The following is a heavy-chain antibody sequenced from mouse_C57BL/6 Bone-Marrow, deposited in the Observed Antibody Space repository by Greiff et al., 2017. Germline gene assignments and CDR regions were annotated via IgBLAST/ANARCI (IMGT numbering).Heavy chain of an antibody. CDR3: ARKGAGTGCAY. V-gene: IGHV1-55*01. CDR2: TYPGSGST. D-gene: IGHD4-1*01. J-gene: IGHJ3*01. Sequence: PGQGLDWIGDTYPGSGSTNYNEKFKSKATLTVDTFSSTAYMQLSRLTSEDSAVYDCARKGAGTGCAYWGQGTLVTVSA.